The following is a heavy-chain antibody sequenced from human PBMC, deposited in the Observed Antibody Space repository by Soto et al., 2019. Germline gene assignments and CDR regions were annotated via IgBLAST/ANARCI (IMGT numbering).Heavy chain of an antibody. CDR3: ARGVGSSPPRY. CDR1: GGSISVYY. Sequence: QVQLQESGPGQVKPSETLSLTCTISGGSISVYYWSWIRQPPGQALEWIGYIYDSGSPYYNPSLRRRVIISADTSKIQISLKLTSATAADTGVYYCARGVGSSPPRYWGRGTLVTVSS. CDR2: IYDSGSP. V-gene: IGHV4-59*01. D-gene: IGHD1-26*01. J-gene: IGHJ4*02.